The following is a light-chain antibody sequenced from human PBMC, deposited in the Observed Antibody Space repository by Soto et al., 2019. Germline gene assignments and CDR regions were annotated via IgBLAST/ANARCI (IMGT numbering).Light chain of an antibody. V-gene: IGLV1-44*01. J-gene: IGLJ3*02. Sequence: QSVLTQPPSASGTPGQRVTISCSGASSNIGRNIVNWYQQLPGTAPKVLIYINDQRTSGVPDRFSGSKSGTSASLAISGLQSEDEADYYCAAWDDSLNGWVFGGGTKLTVL. CDR3: AAWDDSLNGWV. CDR1: SSNIGRNI. CDR2: IND.